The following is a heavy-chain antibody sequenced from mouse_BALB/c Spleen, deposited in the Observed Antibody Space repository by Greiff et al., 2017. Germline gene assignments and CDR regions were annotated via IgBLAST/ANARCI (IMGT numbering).Heavy chain of an antibody. CDR3: AREGITYYFDD. D-gene: IGHD2-4*01. CDR1: GFTFSSYA. CDR2: ISSGGST. Sequence: EVQRVESGGGLVKPGGSLKLSCAASGFTFSSYAMSWVRQTPEKRLEWVASISSGGSTYYPDSVKGRFTISRDNARNILYLQMSSLRSEDTAMYYCAREGITYYFDDWGQGTTLTVSS. V-gene: IGHV5-6-5*01. J-gene: IGHJ2*01.